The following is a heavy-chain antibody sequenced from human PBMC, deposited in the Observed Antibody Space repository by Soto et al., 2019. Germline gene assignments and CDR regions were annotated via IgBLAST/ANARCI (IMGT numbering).Heavy chain of an antibody. CDR3: ARVDSGFSGSHYIDYFNY. D-gene: IGHD1-26*01. Sequence: GASVKVSCKASGYTFTSYGISWVRQAPGQGLEWMGWISADNGNTNYSEHFQGRVTLTTDTSTSTVYMQLSSLTSEDTAVYYCARVDSGFSGSHYIDYFNYWGQGALVTVSS. CDR2: ISADNGNT. J-gene: IGHJ4*02. CDR1: GYTFTSYG. V-gene: IGHV1-18*01.